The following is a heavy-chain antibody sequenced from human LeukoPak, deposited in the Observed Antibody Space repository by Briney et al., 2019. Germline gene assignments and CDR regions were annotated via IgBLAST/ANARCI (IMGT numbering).Heavy chain of an antibody. CDR1: GYTFTSYD. Sequence: ASVKVSCKASGYTFTSYDINWVRQATGQGLEWMGWMNPTSGNTGYAQKFQGRVTITRNTSISTAYMELSSLRSGDTAVYYCARGLLFGAEDYWGQGTLVTVSS. V-gene: IGHV1-8*01. CDR2: MNPTSGNT. D-gene: IGHD3-10*02. CDR3: ARGLLFGAEDY. J-gene: IGHJ4*02.